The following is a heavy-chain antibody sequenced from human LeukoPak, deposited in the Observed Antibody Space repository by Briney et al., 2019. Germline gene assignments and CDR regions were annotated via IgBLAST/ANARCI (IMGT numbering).Heavy chain of an antibody. CDR1: GFTVSSNY. CDR2: IYSGGTT. Sequence: GGSLRLSCAASGFTVSSNYMSWARQAPGKRLEWVSVIYSGGTTYYADSVKGRFTISRDNSKNTLYLQMNSLRAEDTAVYYSAKHYDILTGYSQGYFDYWGQGTLVTVSS. J-gene: IGHJ4*02. CDR3: AKHYDILTGYSQGYFDY. V-gene: IGHV3-53*01. D-gene: IGHD3-9*01.